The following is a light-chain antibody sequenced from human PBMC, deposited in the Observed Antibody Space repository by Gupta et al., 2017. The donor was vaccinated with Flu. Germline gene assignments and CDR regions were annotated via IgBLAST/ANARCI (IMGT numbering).Light chain of an antibody. CDR3: GSYAGSSTGV. CDR1: SSDIVGYNY. Sequence: QSALPQPATLSGSPGPSITISCTGTSSDIVGYNYVSWYQQHPGKAPKLMIYEITNRPSGVSNRFSGSKSGNTASLTISGLQAEDEADYFCGSYAGSSTGVFGGGTKLTVL. CDR2: EIT. V-gene: IGLV2-14*01. J-gene: IGLJ3*02.